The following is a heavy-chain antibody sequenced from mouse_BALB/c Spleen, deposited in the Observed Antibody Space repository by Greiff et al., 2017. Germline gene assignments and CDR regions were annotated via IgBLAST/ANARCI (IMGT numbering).Heavy chain of an antibody. CDR1: GYTFTDYY. CDR2: VNPYNGGT. J-gene: IGHJ2*01. CDR3: ARSGNYDFDY. V-gene: IGHV1-19*01. Sequence: EVQLQQSGPELVKPGASVKMSCKASGYTFTDYYMAWVKQSHGESFEWIGRVNPYNGGTSYNQKFKGKATLTVDKSSSTAYMELNSLTSEDSAVYYCARSGNYDFDYWGQGTTLTVSS. D-gene: IGHD2-1*01.